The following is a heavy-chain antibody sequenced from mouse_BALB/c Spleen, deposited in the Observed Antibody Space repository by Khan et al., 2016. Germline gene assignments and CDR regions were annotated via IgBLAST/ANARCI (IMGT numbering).Heavy chain of an antibody. CDR3: ARRRYYGSSGYFDV. Sequence: EVELVESGGGLVKPGGSLKLSCAASGFTFSSYAMSWVRQTPEKRLEWVATISSGGSYTYYPDSVKGRFTISSDNAKNTLYLQMSSLRSEDTAMYYCARRRYYGSSGYFDVWGAGTTVTVSS. J-gene: IGHJ1*01. CDR2: ISSGGSYT. D-gene: IGHD1-1*01. V-gene: IGHV5-9-3*01. CDR1: GFTFSSYA.